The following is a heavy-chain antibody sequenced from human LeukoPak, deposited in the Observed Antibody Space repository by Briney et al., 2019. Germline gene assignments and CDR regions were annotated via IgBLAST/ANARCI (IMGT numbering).Heavy chain of an antibody. CDR3: ESRAKSLDTAMGGGPGALDI. CDR2: IWYDGSNK. V-gene: IGHV3-33*01. J-gene: IGHJ3*02. Sequence: GGSLRLSCAASGFTFSTYGMHWVRQAPGKGLEWVAVIWYDGSNKYYADSVKGRFTISRDNSKNTLYLQMNSLRAEDTAVYDFESRAKSLDTAMGGGPGALDIWGQGTMVTVSS. CDR1: GFTFSTYG. D-gene: IGHD5-18*01.